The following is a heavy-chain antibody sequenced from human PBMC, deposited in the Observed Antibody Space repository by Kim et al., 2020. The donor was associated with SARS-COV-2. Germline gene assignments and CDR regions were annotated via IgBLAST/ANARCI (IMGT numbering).Heavy chain of an antibody. J-gene: IGHJ4*02. D-gene: IGHD2-2*01. V-gene: IGHV3-11*01. CDR3: ARDITSYCSSTSCYGLGY. Sequence: KGRFNISRDNAKNSLYLQMNSLRAEDTAVYYCARDITSYCSSTSCYGLGYWGQGTLVTVSS.